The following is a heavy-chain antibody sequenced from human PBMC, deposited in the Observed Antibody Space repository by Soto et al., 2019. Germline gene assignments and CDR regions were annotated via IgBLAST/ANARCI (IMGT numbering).Heavy chain of an antibody. D-gene: IGHD3-16*01. J-gene: IGHJ3*02. CDR3: ANILIPVSDPIRDAFDI. Sequence: EVQLVESGGGLVKPGGSLRLSCAASGFTFTTYSMNWVRQAPGKGLQWVSSISTSSTYIYYADSVKGRFTISRDDAKNSLYLQMNSLRAEDTAVYYCANILIPVSDPIRDAFDIWGQGTMVTVSS. CDR2: ISTSSTYI. CDR1: GFTFTTYS. V-gene: IGHV3-21*01.